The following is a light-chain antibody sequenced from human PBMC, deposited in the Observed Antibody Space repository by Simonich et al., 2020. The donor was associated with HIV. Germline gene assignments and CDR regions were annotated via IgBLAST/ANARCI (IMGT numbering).Light chain of an antibody. J-gene: IGKJ1*01. Sequence: DIVMTQSPDSLAVSLGERATINCKSSRSVLYSSNNQNYLAWYQQKPGQPPKLLIYWASTRESGVPDRFSASGSGTEFTLTISSLQAEDVAVYYCQQYYSTPPTFGQGTKVEIK. CDR1: RSVLYSSNNQNY. CDR3: QQYYSTPPT. V-gene: IGKV4-1*01. CDR2: WAS.